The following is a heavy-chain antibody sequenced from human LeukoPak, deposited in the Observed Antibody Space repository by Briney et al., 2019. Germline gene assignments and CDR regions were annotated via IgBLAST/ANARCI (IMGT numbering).Heavy chain of an antibody. V-gene: IGHV3-48*03. CDR2: ISCSGSTK. J-gene: IGHJ4*02. D-gene: IGHD3-10*01. Sequence: GGSLRLSCAASGFTFSSYEMNWVRQAPGKGLEWVSYISCSGSTKYYADSVKGRFTISRDNAKNSLYLQMNSLRAEDTVVYYCAREFRVVRGVMIDYWGQGILVTVSS. CDR1: GFTFSSYE. CDR3: AREFRVVRGVMIDY.